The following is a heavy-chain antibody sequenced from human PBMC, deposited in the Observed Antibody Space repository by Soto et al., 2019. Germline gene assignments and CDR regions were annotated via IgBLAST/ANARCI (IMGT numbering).Heavy chain of an antibody. CDR3: ARGGNYYDSSGYYGLDY. Sequence: ASVKVSCKASGYTFTGYYMHWVRQAPGQGLEWMGWINPNSGGTNYAQKFQGWVTMTRDTSISTAYMELSRLRSDDTAVYYCARGGNYYDSSGYYGLDYWGQGTLVTV. V-gene: IGHV1-2*04. CDR1: GYTFTGYY. CDR2: INPNSGGT. D-gene: IGHD3-22*01. J-gene: IGHJ4*02.